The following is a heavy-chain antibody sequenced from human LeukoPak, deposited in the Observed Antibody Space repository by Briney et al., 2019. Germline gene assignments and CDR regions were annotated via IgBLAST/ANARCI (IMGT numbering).Heavy chain of an antibody. J-gene: IGHJ4*02. Sequence: GGSLRLSCAASGFTFSSYAMHWVRQAPGKGLEWVAVISYDGSNKYYADSVKGRFTISRDNSKNTLYLQMNSLRAEDTAVYYCAREDIAMDSFDYWGQGTLVTVSS. V-gene: IGHV3-30*04. CDR2: ISYDGSNK. D-gene: IGHD5-18*01. CDR1: GFTFSSYA. CDR3: AREDIAMDSFDY.